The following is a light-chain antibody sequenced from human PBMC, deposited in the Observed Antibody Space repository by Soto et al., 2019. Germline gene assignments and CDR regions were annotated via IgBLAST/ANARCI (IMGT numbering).Light chain of an antibody. J-gene: IGLJ2*01. V-gene: IGLV1-44*01. CDR3: ATWDDSLNVV. CDR2: SDN. Sequence: QSVLTQPPSASGTPGQRVTISCSGSSSNIGSNSVNWYHQVAGTAPKLLIHSDNQRPSGVPDRFSGSKSGTSASLAISGLQSGDEADYYCATWDDSLNVVFGGGTKLTVL. CDR1: SSNIGSNS.